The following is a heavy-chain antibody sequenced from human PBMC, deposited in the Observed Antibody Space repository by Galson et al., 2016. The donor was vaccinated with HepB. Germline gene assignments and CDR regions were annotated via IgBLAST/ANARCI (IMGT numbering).Heavy chain of an antibody. CDR3: AKGEFSSSRAGYFAY. CDR1: GFTFDDYA. CDR2: ISWGSGSI. V-gene: IGHV3-9*01. Sequence: SLRLSCAASGFTFDDYAMHWVRQAPGKGLEWVSAISWGSGSIGYADSVKGRFTISRDNAKNSLYLQMNNLRPEDTALYFCAKGEFSSSRAGYFAYWGQGTLVTVSS. D-gene: IGHD6-6*01. J-gene: IGHJ4*02.